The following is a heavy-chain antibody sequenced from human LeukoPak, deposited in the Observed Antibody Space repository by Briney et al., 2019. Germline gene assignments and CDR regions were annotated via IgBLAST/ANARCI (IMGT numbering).Heavy chain of an antibody. Sequence: EPSQTLSLXCTVSGGSISSGSYYWSWIRQPAGKGLEWIGRIYTSGSTNYNPSLQSRVTISVDTSKNQFSLKLSSVTAADTAVYYCARDRYYDSSGYYYWGQGTLVTVSS. CDR1: GGSISSGSYY. V-gene: IGHV4-61*02. CDR3: ARDRYYDSSGYYY. D-gene: IGHD3-22*01. CDR2: IYTSGST. J-gene: IGHJ4*02.